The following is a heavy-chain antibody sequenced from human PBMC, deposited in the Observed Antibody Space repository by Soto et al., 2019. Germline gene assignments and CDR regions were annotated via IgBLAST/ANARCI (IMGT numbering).Heavy chain of an antibody. CDR3: ARDFRYFPY. D-gene: IGHD3-10*01. V-gene: IGHV4-34*01. Sequence: SETLSLTCAVSGGTFSGYFLSWVRQPPGKGLEWIGEIEHNGNNNINPSLKSRVTISVDTSKNQISLNLTSVTGADTAVYYCARDFRYFPYWGQGTLVTVYS. CDR1: GGTFSGYF. CDR2: IEHNGNN. J-gene: IGHJ4*02.